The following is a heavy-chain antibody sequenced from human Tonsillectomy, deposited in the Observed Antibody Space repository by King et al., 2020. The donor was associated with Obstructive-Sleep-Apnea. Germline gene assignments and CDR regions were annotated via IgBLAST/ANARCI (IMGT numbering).Heavy chain of an antibody. J-gene: IGHJ4*02. D-gene: IGHD4-17*01. CDR3: AKDKYRTVTTGGFDY. V-gene: IGHV3-43*01. CDR2: ISWDGDST. Sequence: VQLVESGGVVVQPGGSLRLSCAASGFTFDDYTMHWVRQAPGKGLEWVSLISWDGDSTYYADSVKGRFTISRDNSKNSLYLQMNSLRTEDTALYYCAKDKYRTVTTGGFDYWGQGTLVTVSS. CDR1: GFTFDDYT.